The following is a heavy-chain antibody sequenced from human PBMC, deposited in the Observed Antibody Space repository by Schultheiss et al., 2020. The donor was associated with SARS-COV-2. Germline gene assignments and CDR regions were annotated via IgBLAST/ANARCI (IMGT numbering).Heavy chain of an antibody. CDR1: GYTFTDYG. Sequence: ASVKVSCEASGYTFTDYGISWVRQAPGQGLEWMGWINPNSGGTNYAQKFQGWVTMTRDTSISTAYMELSRLRSDDTAVYYCARSSMVQGAERYGMDVWGQGTTVTVSS. V-gene: IGHV1-2*04. D-gene: IGHD3-10*01. CDR2: INPNSGGT. J-gene: IGHJ6*02. CDR3: ARSSMVQGAERYGMDV.